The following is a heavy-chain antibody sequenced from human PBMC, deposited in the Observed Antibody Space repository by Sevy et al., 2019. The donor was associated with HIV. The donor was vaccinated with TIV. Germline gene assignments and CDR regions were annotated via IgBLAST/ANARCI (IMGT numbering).Heavy chain of an antibody. V-gene: IGHV3-11*01. D-gene: IGHD6-13*01. J-gene: IGHJ6*02. Sequence: GGSLRLSCVASGFTFSDYYMSWIRQAPGKGLEWVSYISSSGSTIYYADSVKGRFTISRDNAKNSLYLQMNSLRAEDTAVYYCARGGIAAADPTYYYYYGMDVWGQGTTVTVSS. CDR1: GFTFSDYY. CDR2: ISSSGSTI. CDR3: ARGGIAAADPTYYYYYGMDV.